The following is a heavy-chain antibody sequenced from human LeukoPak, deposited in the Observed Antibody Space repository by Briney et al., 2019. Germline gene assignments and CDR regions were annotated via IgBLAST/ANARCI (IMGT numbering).Heavy chain of an antibody. CDR3: AKDTASSWWYFDL. CDR1: GFTFDDYA. CDR2: ITGSGGST. D-gene: IGHD5-18*01. V-gene: IGHV3-23*01. Sequence: GGSLRLSCAASGFTFDDYAMHWVRQAPGKGLEWVSAITGSGGSTYYADSVKGWFTISRDNSKNTLYLQMNSLRAEDTAVYYCAKDTASSWWYFDLWGRGTLVTVSS. J-gene: IGHJ2*01.